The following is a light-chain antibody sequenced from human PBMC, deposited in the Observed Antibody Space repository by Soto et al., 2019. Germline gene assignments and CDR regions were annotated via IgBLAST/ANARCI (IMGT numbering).Light chain of an antibody. CDR1: QSISSW. CDR3: QQYDVHIT. Sequence: DIQMTQSPSTLSASVGDRVTITCRASQSISSWLAWYQQKPGKAPKLLIYKASSLPSGVPSRFSGSGSGTEFTLTISSLQPDDFATYYCQQYDVHITFGQGTRLEIK. V-gene: IGKV1-5*03. CDR2: KAS. J-gene: IGKJ5*01.